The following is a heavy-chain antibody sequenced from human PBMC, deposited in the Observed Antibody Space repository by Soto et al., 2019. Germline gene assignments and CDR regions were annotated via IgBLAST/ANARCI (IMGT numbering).Heavy chain of an antibody. V-gene: IGHV1-8*01. CDR2: MNPNSGNT. CDR3: ATILGYCSGGSCYRFDY. J-gene: IGHJ4*02. D-gene: IGHD2-15*01. Sequence: ASVKVSCKASGYTFTSYDINWVRQATGQGLEWMGWMNPNSGNTGYAQKFQGRVTMTRNTSISTAYMELSSLRSEDTAVYYCATILGYCSGGSCYRFDYWGQGTLVTVSS. CDR1: GYTFTSYD.